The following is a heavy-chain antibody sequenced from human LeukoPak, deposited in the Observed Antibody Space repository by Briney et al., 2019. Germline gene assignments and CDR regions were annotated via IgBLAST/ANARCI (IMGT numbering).Heavy chain of an antibody. V-gene: IGHV1-2*02. D-gene: IGHD2-2*01. J-gene: IGHJ4*02. CDR3: ARGQLPSRVPDY. Sequence: ASVKVSCKASGYTFTGYYMHWVRQAPGQGLEWMGWINPNSGGTNYAQKFQGRVTMTRDTSISTAYMELSRLRSDDTAVYYRARGQLPSRVPDYWGQGTLVTVSS. CDR2: INPNSGGT. CDR1: GYTFTGYY.